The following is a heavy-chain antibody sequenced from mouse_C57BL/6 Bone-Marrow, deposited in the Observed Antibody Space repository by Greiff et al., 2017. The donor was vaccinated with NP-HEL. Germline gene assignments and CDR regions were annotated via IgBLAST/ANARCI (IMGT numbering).Heavy chain of an antibody. CDR3: SRLGYDGSKGYFDV. J-gene: IGHJ1*03. Sequence: EVKLQESGPGLAKPSQTLSLTCSVTGYSITSDYWNWIRKFPGNKLEYMGYISYSGSTYYNQSLKSRISIPRDTAKNQYYLQLNSVTTEDTATYYCSRLGYDGSKGYFDVWGTGTTVTVSA. CDR1: GYSITSDY. D-gene: IGHD1-1*01. V-gene: IGHV3-8*01. CDR2: ISYSGST.